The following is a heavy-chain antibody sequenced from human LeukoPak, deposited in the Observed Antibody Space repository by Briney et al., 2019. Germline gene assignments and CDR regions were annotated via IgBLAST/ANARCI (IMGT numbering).Heavy chain of an antibody. CDR2: TYYRSKWYN. CDR1: GDSVSSNSAA. CDR3: ARDKGGGPHIVDAFDI. D-gene: IGHD2-21*01. Sequence: SQTLSLTCAISGDSVSSNSAAWNRIRQSPSRGLEWLGRTYYRSKWYNDYAVSVKSRITINPDTSKNQFSLQLNSVTPEDTAVYYCARDKGGGPHIVDAFDIWGQGTMVTVSS. V-gene: IGHV6-1*01. J-gene: IGHJ3*02.